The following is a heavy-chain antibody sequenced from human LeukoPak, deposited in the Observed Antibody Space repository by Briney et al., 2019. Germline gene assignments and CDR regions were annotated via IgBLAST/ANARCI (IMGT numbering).Heavy chain of an antibody. CDR3: AVAPGDY. J-gene: IGHJ4*02. CDR1: GYTFTDYY. CDR2: INPNSDYT. D-gene: IGHD2-21*01. Sequence: ASVRVSCKSSGYTFTDYYIHWVRQAPGQGLEWMGWINPNSDYTFYAQKFQGRVTLTRDTSISTVYMELTTLTSDDTALYYCAVAPGDYWGQGTLVSVSA. V-gene: IGHV1-2*02.